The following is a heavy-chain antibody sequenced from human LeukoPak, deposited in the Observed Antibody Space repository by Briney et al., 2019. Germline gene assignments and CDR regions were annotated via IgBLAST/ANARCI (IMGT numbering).Heavy chain of an antibody. J-gene: IGHJ4*02. Sequence: PGGSLRLSCAASGFIFSDSTIHWVRQASGKGLEWLGRIRTNTHNYATAYAASLKGGFTIFRDDSHNMAYLQLNSLKTEDTALYYCSRRGDYDFDYRGQGTLVTVSS. CDR1: GFIFSDST. D-gene: IGHD4-17*01. CDR3: SRRGDYDFDY. CDR2: IRTNTHNYAT. V-gene: IGHV3-73*01.